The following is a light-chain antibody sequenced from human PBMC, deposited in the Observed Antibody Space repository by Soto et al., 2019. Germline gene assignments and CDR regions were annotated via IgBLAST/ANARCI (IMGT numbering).Light chain of an antibody. J-gene: IGKJ2*01. CDR2: QVS. CDR3: MQGTHWTPYA. V-gene: IGKV2-30*02. Sequence: VVMTQSPLSLPVTVGQPASISCRSSQSLIHSDGHTYLNWFLQRPGQSQRRLIYQVSKRDSGVPVRLSGSGSGTDCTMKISSVEAEDVGVAYCMQGTHWTPYAVGQETKLEI. CDR1: QSLIHSDGHTY.